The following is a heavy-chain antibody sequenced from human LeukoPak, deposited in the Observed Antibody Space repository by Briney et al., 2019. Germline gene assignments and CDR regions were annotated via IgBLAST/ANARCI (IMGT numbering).Heavy chain of an antibody. V-gene: IGHV4-34*01. Sequence: SETLSLTCAVYGGSFSGYYWSWIRQPPGKGLEWIGEINHSGSTNYNPSLKRRVTISVDTSKNQFSLKLSSVTAADTAVYYCARVVGGYSFGLLSYYYYMDVWGKGTTVTVSS. J-gene: IGHJ6*03. CDR3: ARVVGGYSFGLLSYYYYMDV. CDR1: GGSFSGYY. D-gene: IGHD5-18*01. CDR2: INHSGST.